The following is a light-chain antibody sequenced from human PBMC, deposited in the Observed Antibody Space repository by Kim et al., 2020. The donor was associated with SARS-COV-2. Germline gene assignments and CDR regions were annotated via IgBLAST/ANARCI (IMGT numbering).Light chain of an antibody. Sequence: DIQMTQSPSTLSASVGDRITITCRASQSISNWLAWYQQKPGKAPNLLIYKASALESGVPSRFSGSGSGTEFTLTITSLQPDDFATYYCQQYESYPVTFGQGTKVDIK. CDR2: KAS. V-gene: IGKV1-5*03. CDR1: QSISNW. CDR3: QQYESYPVT. J-gene: IGKJ1*01.